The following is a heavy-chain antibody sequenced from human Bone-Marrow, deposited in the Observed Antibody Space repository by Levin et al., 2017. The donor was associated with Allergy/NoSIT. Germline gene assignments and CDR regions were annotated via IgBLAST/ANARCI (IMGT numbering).Heavy chain of an antibody. V-gene: IGHV4-31*03. Sequence: LRLSCTVSGGSISSGGYYWSWIRQHPGKGLEWIGYIYYSGSTYYNPSLKSRVTISVDTSKNQFSLKLSSVTAADTAVYYCARSWSGEEYFDLWGRGTLVTVSS. CDR2: IYYSGST. CDR3: ARSWSGEEYFDL. D-gene: IGHD3-3*01. CDR1: GGSISSGGYY. J-gene: IGHJ2*01.